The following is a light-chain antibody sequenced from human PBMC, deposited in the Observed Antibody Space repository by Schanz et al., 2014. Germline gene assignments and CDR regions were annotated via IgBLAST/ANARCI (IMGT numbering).Light chain of an antibody. CDR1: QTVSSN. V-gene: IGKV3D-15*01. Sequence: EIVMTQSPATLSVSPGERATLSCRASQTVSSNLAWYQQKPGQAPRLLIYGASTRATGIPARFSGSGSGTEFTLTISSLQSEDVAVYYCQQYNNWPPTWTFGQGTRVEI. CDR3: QQYNNWPPTWT. CDR2: GAS. J-gene: IGKJ1*01.